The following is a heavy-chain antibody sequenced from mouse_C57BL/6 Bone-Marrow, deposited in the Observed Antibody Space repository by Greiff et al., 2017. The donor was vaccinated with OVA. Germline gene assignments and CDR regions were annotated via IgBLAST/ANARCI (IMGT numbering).Heavy chain of an antibody. D-gene: IGHD1-1*01. V-gene: IGHV1-80*01. CDR1: GYAFSSYW. J-gene: IGHJ2*01. CDR2: IYPGDGDT. Sequence: QVQLKESGAELVKPGASVKISCKASGYAFSSYWMNWVKQRPGKGLEWIGQIYPGDGDTNYNGKFKGKATLTADKSSSTAYMQLSSLTSEDAAVYFCARGVYYGPDYWGQGTTLTVSS. CDR3: ARGVYYGPDY.